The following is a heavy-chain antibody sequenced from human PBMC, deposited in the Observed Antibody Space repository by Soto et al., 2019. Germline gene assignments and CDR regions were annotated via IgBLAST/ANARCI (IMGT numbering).Heavy chain of an antibody. CDR2: IWYDGSNK. D-gene: IGHD1-26*01. V-gene: IGHV3-33*01. J-gene: IGHJ6*03. CDR3: ARCEGADYYYYYMDV. CDR1: GFTFSSYG. Sequence: QVQLVESGGGVVQPGRSLRLSCAASGFTFSSYGMHWVRQAPGKGLEWVAVIWYDGSNKYYADSVKGRFTISRDNSKNTLYLQINSLRAEYTAVYYCARCEGADYYYYYMDVWGKGTTVTVSS.